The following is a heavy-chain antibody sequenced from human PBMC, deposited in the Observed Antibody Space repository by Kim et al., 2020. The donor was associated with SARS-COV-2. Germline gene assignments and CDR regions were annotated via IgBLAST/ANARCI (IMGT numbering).Heavy chain of an antibody. D-gene: IGHD3-9*01. Sequence: ASVKVSCKASGYTFTSYAMHWVRQAPGQRLEWMGWINAGNGNTQYSQKFQRRVTITRDTSASTAYLELSSLRSEDTAVYYCARGSYYDIFCYYYYYMDVW. CDR2: INAGNGNT. V-gene: IGHV1-3*01. J-gene: IGHJ6*03. CDR1: GYTFTSYA. CDR3: ARGSYYDIFCYYYYYMDV.